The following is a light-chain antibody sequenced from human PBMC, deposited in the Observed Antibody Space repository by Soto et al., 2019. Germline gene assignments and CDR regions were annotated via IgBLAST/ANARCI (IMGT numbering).Light chain of an antibody. CDR1: SSNIGAGYD. V-gene: IGLV1-40*01. CDR2: GNS. Sequence: QSVLTQPPSVSGAPGQRVTISCTGSSSNIGAGYDVHWYQRLPGTAPKLLIYGNSNRPSGVPDRFSGSKSGTSASLAITGLKAEDEADYYCQSYDSSLSGYVFGTGTKLTVL. CDR3: QSYDSSLSGYV. J-gene: IGLJ1*01.